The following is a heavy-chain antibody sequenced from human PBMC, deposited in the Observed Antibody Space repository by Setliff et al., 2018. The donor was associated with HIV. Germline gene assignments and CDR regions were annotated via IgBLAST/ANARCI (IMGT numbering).Heavy chain of an antibody. D-gene: IGHD2-2*01. CDR1: GYTFASYG. J-gene: IGHJ4*02. CDR2: ISGFNGNT. CDR3: ARGPPIVVVPAALLTFDY. V-gene: IGHV1-18*01. Sequence: ASVKVSCKASGYTFASYGITWVRQAPGQGLEWMGWISGFNGNTKYGQNFQGRVTMTIDTSTSTVYMDLRSLTSDDTAVYYCARGPPIVVVPAALLTFDYWGQGTLVTVSS.